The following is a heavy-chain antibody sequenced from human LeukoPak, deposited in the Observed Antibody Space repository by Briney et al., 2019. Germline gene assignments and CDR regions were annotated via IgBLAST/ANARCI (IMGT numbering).Heavy chain of an antibody. CDR2: INWNGGNT. CDR3: ARDKSNYFFDY. J-gene: IGHJ4*02. Sequence: RTGGSLRLSCAASGFTFDDYGMNWVRQAPGKGPEWVSGINWNGGNTDYADSVKGRFTISRDNAKKSLYLQMNSLRAEDTALYYCARDKSNYFFDYWGQGTLVTASS. D-gene: IGHD4-11*01. V-gene: IGHV3-20*04. CDR1: GFTFDDYG.